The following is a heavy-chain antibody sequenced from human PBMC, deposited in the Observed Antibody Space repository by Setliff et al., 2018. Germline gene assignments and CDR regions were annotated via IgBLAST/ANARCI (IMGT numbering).Heavy chain of an antibody. V-gene: IGHV3-9*03. J-gene: IGHJ1*01. Sequence: GGSLRLSCAASGFTFDDYAMHWVRQAPGKGLEWVSGISWNSGSIGYADSVKGRFTISRDNAKNSLYLQMNSLRAEDMALYYCARHPGLSYYDGTAYWLQAAQYFQHWGQGTLVTVSS. CDR3: ARHPGLSYYDGTAYWLQAAQYFQH. CDR1: GFTFDDYA. D-gene: IGHD3-22*01. CDR2: ISWNSGSI.